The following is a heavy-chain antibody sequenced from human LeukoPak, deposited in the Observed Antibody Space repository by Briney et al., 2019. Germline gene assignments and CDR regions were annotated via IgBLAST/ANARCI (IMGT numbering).Heavy chain of an antibody. CDR2: ISYDGNIK. CDR1: GFTFSSDA. CDR3: AKDRSTTWACDY. D-gene: IGHD1-14*01. J-gene: IGHJ4*02. V-gene: IGHV3-30*18. Sequence: GRSLRLSCAASGFTFSSDAMHWVRQAPGKGRGWGAFISYDGNIKRYADSVKGRFTISRDNSKNTLYLQMNSLRAEDTAVYHCAKDRSTTWACDYWGQGTLVTVSS.